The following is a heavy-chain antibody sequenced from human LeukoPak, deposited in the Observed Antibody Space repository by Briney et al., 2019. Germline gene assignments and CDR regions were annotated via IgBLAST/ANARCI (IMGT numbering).Heavy chain of an antibody. V-gene: IGHV3-7*01. D-gene: IGHD3-22*01. J-gene: IGHJ5*02. Sequence: PGGSLRLSCAASGFTFSSYWMSWVRQAPGKGLEWVAIIKQDGSEKYYVDSVKGRFTISRDNAKNSLYLQMNSLRAEDTAVYYCARDYYDSSGYSRGAYNWFDPWGQGTLVTVSS. CDR2: IKQDGSEK. CDR3: ARDYYDSSGYSRGAYNWFDP. CDR1: GFTFSSYW.